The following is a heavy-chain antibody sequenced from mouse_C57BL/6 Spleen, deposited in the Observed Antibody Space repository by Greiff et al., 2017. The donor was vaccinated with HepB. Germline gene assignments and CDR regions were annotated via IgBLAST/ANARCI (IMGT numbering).Heavy chain of an antibody. J-gene: IGHJ2*01. CDR1: GFTFSSYA. CDR2: ISDGGSYT. Sequence: EVQGVESGGGLVKPGGSLKLSCAASGFTFSSYAMSWVRQTPEKRLEWVATISDGGSYTYYPDNVKGRFTISRDNAKNNLYLQMSHLKSEDTAMYYCARYDYDGVYFDYWGQGTTLTVSS. V-gene: IGHV5-4*01. D-gene: IGHD2-4*01. CDR3: ARYDYDGVYFDY.